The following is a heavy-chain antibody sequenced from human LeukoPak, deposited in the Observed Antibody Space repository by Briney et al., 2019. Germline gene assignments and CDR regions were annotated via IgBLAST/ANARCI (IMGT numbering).Heavy chain of an antibody. CDR1: GYTFTSYY. CDR2: INPRGDST. J-gene: IGHJ4*02. Sequence: ASVKVSCKASGYTFTSYYMHWVRQAPGQGLEWMGIINPRGDSTTYAQKFQGRVTMTRDTSTSTVYMELSSLRSEDTAVYYCARDSLKDDYSHLDYWGQGTLVTVSS. CDR3: ARDSLKDDYSHLDY. V-gene: IGHV1-46*01. D-gene: IGHD4-11*01.